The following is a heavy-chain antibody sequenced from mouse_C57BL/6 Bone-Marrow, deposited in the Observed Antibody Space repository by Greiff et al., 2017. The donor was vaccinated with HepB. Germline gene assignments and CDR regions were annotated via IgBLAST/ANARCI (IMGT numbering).Heavy chain of an antibody. D-gene: IGHD3-2*02. CDR1: GYTFTNYW. CDR2: IYPGGGYT. Sequence: QVQLQESGAELVRPGTSVKMSCKASGYTFTNYWIRWAKQRPGHGLEWIGDIYPGGGYTNYNEKFKGKATLTADKSSSTAYMQFSSLTSEDSAIYYCARWGSSGYFYYVDYWGQGTTLTVSS. V-gene: IGHV1-63*01. CDR3: ARWGSSGYFYYVDY. J-gene: IGHJ2*01.